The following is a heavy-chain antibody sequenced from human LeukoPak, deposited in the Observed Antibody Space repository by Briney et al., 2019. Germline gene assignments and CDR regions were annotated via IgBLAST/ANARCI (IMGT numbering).Heavy chain of an antibody. V-gene: IGHV1-69*04. J-gene: IGHJ1*01. CDR2: IIPILGVA. Sequence: SVNPSCAVSRDASTTEGIIWVRQAPGQGLEWMGGIIPILGVANYAQKLQGRVTITADKSTSTAYMVSSSLRSEDTAVYYCARDVYEDQSASFSGHWGEASLVTLSS. D-gene: IGHD2-8*01. CDR1: RDASTTEG. CDR3: ARDVYEDQSASFSGH.